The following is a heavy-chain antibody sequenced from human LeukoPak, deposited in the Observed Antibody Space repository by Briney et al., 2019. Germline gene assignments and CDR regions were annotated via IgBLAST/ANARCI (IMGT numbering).Heavy chain of an antibody. V-gene: IGHV3-30*18. J-gene: IGHJ3*02. Sequence: GGSLRLSWAASGFTFSSYGMHWVRQAPGKGLEWVAVISYDGSNKYYADSVKGRFTISRDNSKNTLYLQMNSLRAEDTAVYYCAKGTYYYDSSGEDAFDIWGQGTMVTVSS. CDR3: AKGTYYYDSSGEDAFDI. CDR2: ISYDGSNK. D-gene: IGHD3-22*01. CDR1: GFTFSSYG.